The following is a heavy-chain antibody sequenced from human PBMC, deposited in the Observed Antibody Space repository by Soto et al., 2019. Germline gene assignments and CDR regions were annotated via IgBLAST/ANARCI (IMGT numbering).Heavy chain of an antibody. J-gene: IGHJ4*02. Sequence: VGSLRLSCAASGFTFSDHYMSWIRQAPGKGLEWIGYSSNSGSFTRYADSVKGRFSISRDNAKNSLYLQINSLRGDDTAIYYCVRSGDNYNLLDYWGQGTPVTVSS. CDR3: VRSGDNYNLLDY. D-gene: IGHD1-1*01. CDR2: SSNSGSFT. V-gene: IGHV3-11*06. CDR1: GFTFSDHY.